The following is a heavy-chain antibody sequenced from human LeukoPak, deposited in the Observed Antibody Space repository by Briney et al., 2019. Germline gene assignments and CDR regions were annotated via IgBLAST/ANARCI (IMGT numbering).Heavy chain of an antibody. CDR2: ISGSGGCT. Sequence: GGSLRLSCAASGFTFSSYAMSWVRQAPGEGLEWVSAISGSGGCTYYADSVKGRFTISRDNSKNTLYLQMNSLRAEDTAVYYCAKTPWVLLWFGELLDRVYFDYWGQGTLVTVSS. V-gene: IGHV3-23*01. J-gene: IGHJ4*02. D-gene: IGHD3-10*01. CDR3: AKTPWVLLWFGELLDRVYFDY. CDR1: GFTFSSYA.